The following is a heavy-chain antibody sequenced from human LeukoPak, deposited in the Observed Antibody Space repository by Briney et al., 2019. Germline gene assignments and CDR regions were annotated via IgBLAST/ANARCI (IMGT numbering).Heavy chain of an antibody. D-gene: IGHD4-17*01. CDR2: IYSGGST. V-gene: IGHV3-66*02. Sequence: PGGSLRLFCAASGFTVSSNYMSWVRQALGKGLEWVSVIYSGGSTYYADSVKGRFTISRDSSKNTLYLQMNSLRAEDTAVYYCARARGYGDSYYFDYWGQGTLVTVSS. J-gene: IGHJ4*02. CDR3: ARARGYGDSYYFDY. CDR1: GFTVSSNY.